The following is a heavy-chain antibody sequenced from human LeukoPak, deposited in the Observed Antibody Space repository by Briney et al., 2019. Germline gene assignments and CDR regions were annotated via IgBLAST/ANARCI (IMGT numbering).Heavy chain of an antibody. J-gene: IGHJ4*02. CDR3: ATYRQVLLPFES. CDR2: ISWNSGSI. V-gene: IGHV3-9*01. CDR1: GFTFDDYA. D-gene: IGHD2-8*02. Sequence: GRSLRLSCAASGFTFDDYAMHWVRQAPGKGLEWVSGISWNSGSIGYADSVKGRFTISRDNAKNFLYLQMNSLRAEDTALYYCATYRQVLLPFESWGQGTLVTVSS.